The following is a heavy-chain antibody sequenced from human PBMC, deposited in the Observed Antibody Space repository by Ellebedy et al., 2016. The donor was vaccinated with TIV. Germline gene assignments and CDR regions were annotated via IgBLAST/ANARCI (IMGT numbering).Heavy chain of an antibody. J-gene: IGHJ4*02. V-gene: IGHV1-69*13. D-gene: IGHD2-15*01. CDR1: GGPFSSYV. CDR3: ARDRRDGVVPPVY. Sequence: AASVKVSCKASGGPFSSYVISWVRQAPGQGLEWMGGIIPIFGTANYAQRFQGRATITADESTSTAYMELSSLRSEDTAVYYCARDRRDGVVPPVYWGQGTLVTVSS. CDR2: IIPIFGTA.